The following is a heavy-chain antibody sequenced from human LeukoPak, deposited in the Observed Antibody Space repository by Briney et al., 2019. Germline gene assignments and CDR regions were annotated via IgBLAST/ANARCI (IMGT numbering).Heavy chain of an antibody. J-gene: IGHJ5*02. Sequence: GASVKVSCKASGYNFRAYYIHWVRQAPGQELEWLGYIRPMTGDTNYAQKFQDRVTFSMDTSTATAYMELRSLRSDDTAFYYCGRGVQSFDPWGQGTLVTVSS. CDR3: GRGVQSFDP. V-gene: IGHV1-2*02. CDR2: IRPMTGDT. CDR1: GYNFRAYY.